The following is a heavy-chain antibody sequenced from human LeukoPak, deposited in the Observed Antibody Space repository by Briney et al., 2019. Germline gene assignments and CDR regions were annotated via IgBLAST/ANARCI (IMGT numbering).Heavy chain of an antibody. J-gene: IGHJ5*02. D-gene: IGHD3-10*01. CDR2: INHSGST. V-gene: IGHV4-34*01. Sequence: SETLSLTCAVYGRSFSGYYWSWIRQPPGKGLEWIGEINHSGSTNYNPSLKSRVTIPVDTSKNQFSLKLSSVTAADTAVYYCARAPQGRWFDPWGQGTLVTVSS. CDR3: ARAPQGRWFDP. CDR1: GRSFSGYY.